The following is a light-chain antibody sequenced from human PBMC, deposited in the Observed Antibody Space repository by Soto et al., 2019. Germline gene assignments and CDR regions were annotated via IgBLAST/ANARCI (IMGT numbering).Light chain of an antibody. CDR1: QSLNRD. J-gene: IGKJ5*01. Sequence: IVMTQSPATLSISQGERATLSCRASQSLNRDLAWYQQKPGQSPRLLILGASIRATGIPARFSGSGSGTDFTLTISSLEPEDSAVYYCQQRHMWPITFGQGTRLEIK. CDR3: QQRHMWPIT. CDR2: GAS. V-gene: IGKV3-11*01.